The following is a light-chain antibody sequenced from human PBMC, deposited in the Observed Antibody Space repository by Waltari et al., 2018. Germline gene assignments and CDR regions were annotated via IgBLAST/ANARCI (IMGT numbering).Light chain of an antibody. J-gene: IGKJ5*01. CDR1: QSRLHSNGYNF. CDR3: MQALHTPIT. Sequence: DIVITQSTLSLHVTPGEPPSLPCRSTQSRLHSNGYNFWHWYLQKRGQSQQLLIQWGSNRACWVPDRFRGSGSGTDFTLKISRVEAEDVGVFYCMQALHTPITFGQGTRLEIK. V-gene: IGKV2-28*01. CDR2: WGS.